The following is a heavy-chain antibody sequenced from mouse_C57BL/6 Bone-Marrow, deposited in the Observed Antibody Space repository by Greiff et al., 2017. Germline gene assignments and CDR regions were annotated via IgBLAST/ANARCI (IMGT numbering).Heavy chain of an antibody. CDR3: ARRAPWVCWYFDV. CDR2: INPGSGGT. CDR1: GYAFTNYL. D-gene: IGHD3-3*01. J-gene: IGHJ1*03. V-gene: IGHV1-54*01. Sequence: VKLMESGAELVRPGTSVKVSCKASGYAFTNYLIEWVKQRPGQGLEWIGVINPGSGGTNYNEKFKGKATLTADNSSSTAYMQLSSLTSEDSAGYCCARRAPWVCWYFDVWGTGTTVTVSS.